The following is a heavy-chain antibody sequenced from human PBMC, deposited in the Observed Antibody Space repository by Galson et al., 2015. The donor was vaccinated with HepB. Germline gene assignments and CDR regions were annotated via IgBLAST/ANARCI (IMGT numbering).Heavy chain of an antibody. CDR1: GFTFSGYY. CDR2: ISSSGGFT. V-gene: IGHV3-11*05. Sequence: SLRLSCAASGFTFSGYYRSWIRQAPGTGLEWVSYISSSGGFTNYAESVKGRFTISRDNAKHSLFLQMNSLGTEDTAVYYCARDRRETLTWGFDYWGQGTLVTVSS. CDR3: ARDRRETLTWGFDY. J-gene: IGHJ4*02. D-gene: IGHD3-16*01.